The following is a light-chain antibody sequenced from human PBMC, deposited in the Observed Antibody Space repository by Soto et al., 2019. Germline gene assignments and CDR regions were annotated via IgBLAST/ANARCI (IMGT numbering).Light chain of an antibody. V-gene: IGLV1-44*01. CDR3: AAWDDSLSGYV. CDR1: TSNIGSNT. J-gene: IGLJ1*01. Sequence: QSVLTQPPSASGTPGQRVTISCSGSTSNIGSNTVNWYQQLPGTAPKLLIYSNNQRPSGVPDRFSGSKSGTSASLAISGLQSEGEADYYCAAWDDSLSGYVFGTGTKLTVL. CDR2: SNN.